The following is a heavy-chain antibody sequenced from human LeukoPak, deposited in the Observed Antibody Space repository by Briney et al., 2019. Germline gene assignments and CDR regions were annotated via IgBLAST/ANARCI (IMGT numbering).Heavy chain of an antibody. J-gene: IGHJ4*02. CDR3: ARHGGFDFDY. D-gene: IGHD3-16*01. V-gene: IGHV4-34*01. CDR1: GGSFSGHY. CDR2: IHYRGST. Sequence: SETLSLTCGVSGGSFSGHYWSWIRQPPGKGPEWIGQIHYRGSTSYNPSLRSRVTISVDTSKSQFSLKLGSVTAADTAVYYCARHGGFDFDYWGQGTLVTVSS.